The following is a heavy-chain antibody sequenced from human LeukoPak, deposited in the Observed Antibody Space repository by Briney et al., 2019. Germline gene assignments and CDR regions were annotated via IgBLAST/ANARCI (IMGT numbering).Heavy chain of an antibody. CDR2: INPSGGST. J-gene: IGHJ3*02. Sequence: GASVKVSCKASGYTFTSYYMHWVRQAPGQGLEWMGIINPSGGSTSYAQKFQGRVTMTRDMSTSTVYMELSSLRSEDTAVYYCARDRDGDSAYDAFDIWGQGTMVTVSS. V-gene: IGHV1-46*01. D-gene: IGHD4-17*01. CDR1: GYTFTSYY. CDR3: ARDRDGDSAYDAFDI.